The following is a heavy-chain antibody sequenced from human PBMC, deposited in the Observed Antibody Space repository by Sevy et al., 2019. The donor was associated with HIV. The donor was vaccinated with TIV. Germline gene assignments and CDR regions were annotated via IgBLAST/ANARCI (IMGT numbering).Heavy chain of an antibody. CDR1: VYRFADYW. CDR2: IYPGDSDT. D-gene: IGHD1-1*01. V-gene: IGHV5-51*01. J-gene: IGHJ6*02. CDR3: ARGARGTLPAYYYYTLNV. Sequence: GGSLRLSCKASVYRFADYWIGWVRQMPGKGLEYMGIIYPGDSDTRYSPPFQGQVTISVDKSISTAYLQWSSLKALDSAIYYCARGARGTLPAYYYYTLNVWGQGTTVTVSS.